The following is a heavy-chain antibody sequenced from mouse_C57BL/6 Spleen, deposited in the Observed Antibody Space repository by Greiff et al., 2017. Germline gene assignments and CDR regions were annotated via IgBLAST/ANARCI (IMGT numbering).Heavy chain of an antibody. CDR3: VRGFYKDAMDD. D-gene: IGHD2-12*01. J-gene: IGHJ4*01. CDR1: GYTFTSYW. CDR2: IHPNSGST. V-gene: IGHV1-64*01. Sequence: QVQLKQPGAELVKPGASVKLSCKASGYTFTSYWMHWVRQRPGQGLEWIGMIHPNSGSTNYNEKFKSQGTLTVDNSSSTAYMQLSSLTSEDSAVNYCVRGFYKDAMDDWGQGTSVTVSS.